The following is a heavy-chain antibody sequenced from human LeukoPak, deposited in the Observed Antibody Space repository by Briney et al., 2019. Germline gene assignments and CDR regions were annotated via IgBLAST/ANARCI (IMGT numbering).Heavy chain of an antibody. CDR1: GFTVNNAW. CDR3: AKEDANTYYYDSSGYYYFDY. Sequence: GGSLRLSCAASGFTVNNAWMSWVRQAPGKGLEWVSAISGSGAGTYYADSVKGRFTISRDNSKNTLYLQMNSLRAEDTAVYYCAKEDANTYYYDSSGYYYFDYWGQGTLVTVSS. D-gene: IGHD3-22*01. CDR2: ISGSGAGT. V-gene: IGHV3-23*01. J-gene: IGHJ4*02.